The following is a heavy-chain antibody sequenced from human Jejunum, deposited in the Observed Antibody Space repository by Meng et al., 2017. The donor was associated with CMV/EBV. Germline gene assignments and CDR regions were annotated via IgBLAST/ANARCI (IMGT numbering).Heavy chain of an antibody. CDR2: IGQDGSEN. Sequence: SCAVSGFTFSSSWMTWVRQAPGKGLEWVANIGQDGSENQYVGSVKGRFTVSRDNDKNSLFLQMSNVRVEDTAVYYCVRGKGSHDYWGQGTLVTVSS. D-gene: IGHD6-19*01. J-gene: IGHJ4*02. CDR1: GFTFSSSW. CDR3: VRGKGSHDY. V-gene: IGHV3-7*01.